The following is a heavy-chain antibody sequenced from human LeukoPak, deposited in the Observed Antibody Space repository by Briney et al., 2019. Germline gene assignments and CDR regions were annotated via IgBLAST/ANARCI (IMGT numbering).Heavy chain of an antibody. CDR1: GGSISSSYYY. CDR2: IYSSGST. CDR3: ARGRGLRYFDWLSGASNYYGMDV. V-gene: IGHV4-39*01. Sequence: PSETLSLTCTVSGGSISSSYYYWGWIRQPPGKGLEWIGSIYSSGSTYYNPSLKSRVTISVDTSKNQFSLKLTSVTAADTAVYYCARGRGLRYFDWLSGASNYYGMDVWGQGTTVTVSS. D-gene: IGHD3-9*01. J-gene: IGHJ6*02.